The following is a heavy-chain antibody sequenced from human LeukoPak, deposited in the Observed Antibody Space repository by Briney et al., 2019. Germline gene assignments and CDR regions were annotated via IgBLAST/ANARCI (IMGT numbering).Heavy chain of an antibody. CDR2: ISAYNGNT. D-gene: IGHD3-10*01. J-gene: IGHJ3*02. CDR3: ARVRYYGSGSYSDAFDI. Sequence: ASVKVSCKASGYTFTSYGISWVRQAPGQGLEWMGWISAYNGNTNYAQKLQGRVTMTTDTSTSTAYMELRSLRSDDTAVYYCARVRYYGSGSYSDAFDIWGQGTMVTVSS. V-gene: IGHV1-18*01. CDR1: GYTFTSYG.